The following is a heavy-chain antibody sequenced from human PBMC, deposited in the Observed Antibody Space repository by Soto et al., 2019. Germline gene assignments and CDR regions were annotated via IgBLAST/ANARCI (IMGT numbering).Heavy chain of an antibody. V-gene: IGHV1-2*04. J-gene: IGHJ6*04. CDR2: INPNSGGT. CDR1: GYTFTGYY. D-gene: IGHD2-15*01. CDR3: AIALMPRVVPEVVSVMAV. Sequence: GASVKVSCKASGYTFTGYYMHWVRQAPGQGLEWMGWINPNSGGTNYAQKFQGWVTMTRATSISTAYMELSRLRSDDTAVYYCAIALMPRVVPEVVSVMAVWGKGPTFTVSS.